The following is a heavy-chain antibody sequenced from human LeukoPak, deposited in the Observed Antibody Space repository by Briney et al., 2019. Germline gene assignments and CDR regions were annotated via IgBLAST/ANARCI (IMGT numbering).Heavy chain of an antibody. CDR3: ARGGRREYYYDSSGYW. D-gene: IGHD3-22*01. CDR1: GFTFSSYW. Sequence: GGSLRLSCAASGFTFSSYWMTWVRQAPGKGLEWVANIKQDGSEKYYVDSVKGRFTISRDNAKNSLYLQMNSLRAEDTAVYYCARGGRREYYYDSSGYWWGQGTLVTVSS. V-gene: IGHV3-7*01. J-gene: IGHJ4*02. CDR2: IKQDGSEK.